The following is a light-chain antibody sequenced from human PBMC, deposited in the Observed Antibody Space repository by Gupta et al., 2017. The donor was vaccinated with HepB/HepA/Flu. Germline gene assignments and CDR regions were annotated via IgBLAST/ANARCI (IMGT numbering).Light chain of an antibody. Sequence: QSVLTQPPSVSRAPGQRVTVSCTGSSSNIGAGYDVHWYQQLPGTAPKLLIHGNSDRPSGVPDRFSGSKSGTSASLAISGLQAEDEADYYCQSYDNSLNAVVFGGGTKLTVL. CDR1: SSNIGAGYD. V-gene: IGLV1-40*01. CDR2: GNS. CDR3: QSYDNSLNAVV. J-gene: IGLJ2*01.